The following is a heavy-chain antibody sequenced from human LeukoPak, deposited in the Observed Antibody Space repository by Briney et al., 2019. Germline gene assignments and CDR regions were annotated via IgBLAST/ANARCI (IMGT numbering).Heavy chain of an antibody. CDR2: LKQDGSDQ. CDR3: AQVRAWGSGSSYPSYFDY. J-gene: IGHJ4*02. D-gene: IGHD3-10*01. V-gene: IGHV3-7*01. Sequence: GGSLRLSCAASGFTFSSYWMTWVRQAPGKGLEWVANLKQDGSDQYYVDSVKGRFTISRDNAKNSLYPQMNSLRAEDTAVYYCAQVRAWGSGSSYPSYFDYWGLGTLVTVSS. CDR1: GFTFSSYW.